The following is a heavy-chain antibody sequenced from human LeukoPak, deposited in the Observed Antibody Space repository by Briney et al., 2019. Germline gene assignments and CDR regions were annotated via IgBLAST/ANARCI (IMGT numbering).Heavy chain of an antibody. CDR3: ARQSRRGYSYGYSNYFDY. CDR1: GGSISSSSYY. V-gene: IGHV4-39*01. D-gene: IGHD5-18*01. J-gene: IGHJ4*02. CDR2: IYYSGTT. Sequence: SETLSLTCTVSGGSISSSSYYWGWIRQPPGKGLEWVGNIYYSGTTYYNPSLKSRVTISVDTSKNRFSLKLSSVTAADTAVYYCARQSRRGYSYGYSNYFDYWGQGTLVTVSS.